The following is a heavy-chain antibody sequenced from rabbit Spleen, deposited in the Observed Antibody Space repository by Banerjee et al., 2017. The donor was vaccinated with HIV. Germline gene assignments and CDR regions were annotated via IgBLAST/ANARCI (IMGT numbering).Heavy chain of an antibody. Sequence: QEQLEESGGDLVKPEGSLTLTCTASGFSFSAKYYICWVRQDPGKGLQWIACIYTGSSGITYYANWVISRFTITSNTNQNTVDLKMTSLTAADTATYFCARWAAGSGGWYTFNLWGPGTLVTVS. J-gene: IGHJ4*01. V-gene: IGHV1S45*01. D-gene: IGHD1-1*01. CDR2: IYTGSSGIT. CDR3: ARWAAGSGGWYTFNL. CDR1: GFSFSAKYY.